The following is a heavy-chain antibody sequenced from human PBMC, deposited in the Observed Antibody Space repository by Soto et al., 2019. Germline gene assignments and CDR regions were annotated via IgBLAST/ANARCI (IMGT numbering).Heavy chain of an antibody. V-gene: IGHV1-3*01. CDR1: GDTNASYS. D-gene: IGHD3-22*01. Sequence: SVEASCKASGDTNASYSRHWVRQETGQRLEWMGWINAANGNTKYSQKFQGRVTITRDTSASTACMELSSLRAEDTDLYYCAKDLRRMISVVHLDYWGEGILVTVPS. CDR3: AKDLRRMISVVHLDY. CDR2: INAANGNT. J-gene: IGHJ4*02.